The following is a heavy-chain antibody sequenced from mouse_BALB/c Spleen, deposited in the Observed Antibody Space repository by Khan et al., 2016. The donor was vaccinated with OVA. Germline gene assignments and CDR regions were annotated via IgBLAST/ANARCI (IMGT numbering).Heavy chain of an antibody. Sequence: QIQLVQSGPELKKPGETVKISCKASGYTFTNYGMNWVKQAPGKGLKWMGWINTYTGEPTYADDFKGRSAFSLETSASTAYLKIKNLKNEETATYFCARSNSYWYFDVWGAGTTVTVSS. CDR1: GYTFTNYG. CDR2: INTYTGEP. V-gene: IGHV9-3-1*01. D-gene: IGHD4-1*02. J-gene: IGHJ1*01. CDR3: ARSNSYWYFDV.